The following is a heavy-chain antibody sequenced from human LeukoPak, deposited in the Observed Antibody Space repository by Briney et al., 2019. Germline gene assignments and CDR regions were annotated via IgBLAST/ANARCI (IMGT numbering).Heavy chain of an antibody. CDR1: GLTFSRYS. CDR3: ARGTLNIPGEHGAFDY. J-gene: IGHJ4*02. V-gene: IGHV3-21*01. Sequence: PGGSLRLSCAASGLTFSRYSMNWVRQAPGKGLEWVSSISSGSSYIYYADSVKGRFTISRDNAKNSLYLQMNSLRAEDTAVYYCARGTLNIPGEHGAFDYWGQGTLVTVSS. D-gene: IGHD1-14*01. CDR2: ISSGSSYI.